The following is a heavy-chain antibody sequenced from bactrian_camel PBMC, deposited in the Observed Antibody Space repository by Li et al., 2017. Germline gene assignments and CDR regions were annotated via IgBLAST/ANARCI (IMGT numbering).Heavy chain of an antibody. J-gene: IGHJ4*01. CDR2: IDGVSR. V-gene: IGHV3S53*01. D-gene: IGHD2*01. CDR1: GDFIPSYC. Sequence: VQLVESGGGSVQAGGSLRLSCAVSGDFIPSYCMGWFRQAPGKQREGVAGIDGVSRQTVDSVKGRFTISKDSAKKALYLQMNNLNPDDTAMYYCAAEMELTYCSSTYPPPYTYWGQGTQVTVS. CDR3: AAEMELTYCSSTYPPPYTY.